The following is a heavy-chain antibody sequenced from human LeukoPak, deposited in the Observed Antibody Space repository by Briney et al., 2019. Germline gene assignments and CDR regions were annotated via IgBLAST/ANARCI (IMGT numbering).Heavy chain of an antibody. D-gene: IGHD5-18*01. V-gene: IGHV4-4*07. Sequence: SETLSLTCTVSGGSISSFYWSWIRQPAGKGLEWIGRIYTSGSTNYNPSPKSRVTMSVDTSKNQFSLKLSSVTAADTAVYYCAREEAAMGFDYWGQGTLVTVSS. J-gene: IGHJ4*02. CDR2: IYTSGST. CDR1: GGSISSFY. CDR3: AREEAAMGFDY.